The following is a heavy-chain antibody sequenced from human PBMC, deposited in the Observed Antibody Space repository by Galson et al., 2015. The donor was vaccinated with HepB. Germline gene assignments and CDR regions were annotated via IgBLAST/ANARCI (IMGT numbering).Heavy chain of an antibody. CDR1: GDSVSSNSAA. CDR2: TYYRSKWYN. Sequence: CAISGDSVSSNSAAWNWIRQSPSRGLEWLGRTYYRSKWYNDYAVSVKSRITINPDTSKNQFSLQLNSVTPEDTAVYYCARISLWFGEYEYYFDYWGQGTLVTVSS. D-gene: IGHD3-10*01. CDR3: ARISLWFGEYEYYFDY. J-gene: IGHJ4*02. V-gene: IGHV6-1*01.